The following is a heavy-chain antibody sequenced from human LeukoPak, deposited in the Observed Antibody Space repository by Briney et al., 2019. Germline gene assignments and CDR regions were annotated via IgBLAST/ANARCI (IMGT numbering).Heavy chain of an antibody. D-gene: IGHD5-12*01. CDR3: ARAPSGYEPFDY. Sequence: PGGSLRLSCAASGSTFSSYWMSWVRQAPGKGLEWVANIKQDGSEKYYVDSVKGRFTISRDNAKNSLYLQMNSLRAEDTAVYYCARAPSGYEPFDYWGQGTLVTVSS. CDR2: IKQDGSEK. V-gene: IGHV3-7*01. CDR1: GSTFSSYW. J-gene: IGHJ4*02.